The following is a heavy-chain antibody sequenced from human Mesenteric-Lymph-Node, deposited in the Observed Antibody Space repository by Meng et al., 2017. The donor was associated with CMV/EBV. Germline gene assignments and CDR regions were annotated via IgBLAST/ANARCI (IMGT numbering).Heavy chain of an antibody. V-gene: IGHV3-7*01. CDR2: IKQDGSEK. J-gene: IGHJ4*02. Sequence: GGSLRLSCAASGFTFSSYWMSWVRQAPGKGLEWVANIKQDGSEKYYVDSVKGRFTISRDNAKNSLYLQMNSLRAEDTAVYYCARANWNYVALLSYWGQGTLVTVSS. D-gene: IGHD1-7*01. CDR3: ARANWNYVALLSY. CDR1: GFTFSSYW.